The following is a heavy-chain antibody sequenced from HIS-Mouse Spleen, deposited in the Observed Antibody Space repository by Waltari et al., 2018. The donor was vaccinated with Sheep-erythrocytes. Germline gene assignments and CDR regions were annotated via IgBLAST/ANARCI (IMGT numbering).Heavy chain of an antibody. CDR1: GGTFSSYA. V-gene: IGHV1-69*04. J-gene: IGHJ4*02. D-gene: IGHD1-26*01. Sequence: QVQLVQSGAEVKKPGSSVKVSCKASGGTFSSYAISWVRQAPGQGLEWMGRIIPILGIANYAGKFQGRVTITADKSTSTAYMELSSLRSEDTAVYYCAQTGATTPHFDYGGQGTLVTVSS. CDR3: AQTGATTPHFDY. CDR2: IIPILGIA.